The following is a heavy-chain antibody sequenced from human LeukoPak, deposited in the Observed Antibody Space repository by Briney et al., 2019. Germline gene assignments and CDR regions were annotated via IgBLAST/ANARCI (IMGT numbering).Heavy chain of an antibody. CDR3: ARDGIAAVDFDY. CDR1: GFTFITYW. D-gene: IGHD6-13*01. Sequence: GGSLRLSCAASGFTFITYWMHWVRQAPGKGLVWVSRVNGDGSSTNYADSVKGRFTISRDNAKNTLYLQMNSLRAEDTAVYYCARDGIAAVDFDYWGQGILVTVSS. V-gene: IGHV3-74*01. CDR2: VNGDGSST. J-gene: IGHJ4*02.